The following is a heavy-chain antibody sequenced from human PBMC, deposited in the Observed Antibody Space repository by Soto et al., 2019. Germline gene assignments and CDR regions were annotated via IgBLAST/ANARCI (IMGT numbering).Heavy chain of an antibody. CDR2: ISWDGGST. V-gene: IGHV3-43*01. J-gene: IGHJ4*02. D-gene: IGHD3-16*01. CDR3: AKGGSSVRAHREVPSFDY. CDR1: GFTFDYYT. Sequence: GGSLRLSCAASGFTFDYYTMHWVRQSPGKGLEWVSLISWDGGSTYYADSVKGRFTISRDNSKNSLYLQMNSLRTEDTALYYCAKGGSSVRAHREVPSFDYWGQGTLVTVSS.